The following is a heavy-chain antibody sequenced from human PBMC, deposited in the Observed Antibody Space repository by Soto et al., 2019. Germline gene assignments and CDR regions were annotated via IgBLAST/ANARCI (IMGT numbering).Heavy chain of an antibody. J-gene: IGHJ3*02. CDR3: AAAPVAGVWGDAFDI. D-gene: IGHD6-19*01. CDR1: GYTFTSYA. CDR2: INAGNGNT. Sequence: QVQLVQSGAEVKKPGASVKVCCKASGYTFTSYAMHWVRQAPGQRLEWMGWINAGNGNTKYSQKFQGRVTITRDTSASTAYMELSSLRSEDTAVYYCAAAPVAGVWGDAFDIWGQGTMVTVSS. V-gene: IGHV1-3*01.